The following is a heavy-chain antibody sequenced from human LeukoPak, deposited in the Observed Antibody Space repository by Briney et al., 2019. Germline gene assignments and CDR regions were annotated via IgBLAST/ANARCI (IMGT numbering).Heavy chain of an antibody. CDR3: ARSGPSVLWSKSFDY. V-gene: IGHV3-66*01. Sequence: GGSLRLSCAASGFTLSTFYMSWVRQAPGKGLEWVAVLYTAGTTYYADSVQGRFTISRDNSKNTLFLQMDNLRADDTATYYCARSGPSVLWSKSFDYWGQGALVTVSS. J-gene: IGHJ4*02. CDR2: LYTAGTT. CDR1: GFTLSTFY. D-gene: IGHD3-10*01.